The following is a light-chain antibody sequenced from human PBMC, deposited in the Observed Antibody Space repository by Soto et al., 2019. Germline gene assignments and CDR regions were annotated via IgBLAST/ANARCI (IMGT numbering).Light chain of an antibody. V-gene: IGKV4-1*01. CDR2: SAS. J-gene: IGKJ1*01. CDR3: QQYYRTPQT. CDR1: QSVLYSSNNKNY. Sequence: DIVLTQSPDSLAVSLGERATINCKSSQSVLYSSNNKNYLAWYQHKPGQPPKLLIYSASPRESGVPDRFSGSGSGTDFTLTISSLQAEDVAVYYCQQYYRTPQTFGQGTKVEIK.